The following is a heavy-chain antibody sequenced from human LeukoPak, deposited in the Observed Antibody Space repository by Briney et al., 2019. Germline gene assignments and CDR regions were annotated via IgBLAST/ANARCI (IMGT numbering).Heavy chain of an antibody. Sequence: SVKVSCKASGGTFSSYAISWVRQAPGQGLEWMGGIIPIFGTANFAQKFQGRVTITADESTSTAYMELSSLRSEDTAVYYCARVGSFGSGSYYKGFDPWGQGTLVTASS. CDR1: GGTFSSYA. CDR3: ARVGSFGSGSYYKGFDP. V-gene: IGHV1-69*13. J-gene: IGHJ5*02. D-gene: IGHD3-10*01. CDR2: IIPIFGTA.